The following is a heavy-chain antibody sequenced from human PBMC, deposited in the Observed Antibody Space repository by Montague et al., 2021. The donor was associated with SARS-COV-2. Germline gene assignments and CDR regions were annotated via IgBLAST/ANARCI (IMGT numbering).Heavy chain of an antibody. CDR1: GFIFRDYT. D-gene: IGHD4-17*01. V-gene: IGHV3-21*01. CDR2: ITASSSYI. CDR3: AREDDYEGGGIFDY. J-gene: IGHJ4*02. Sequence: SLRLSCAASGFIFRDYTMNWVRQAPGKGLEWVSSITASSSYIYHADSLKGRFTISRDNAKNSLFLQMNSLRAEDTAVYYCAREDDYEGGGIFDYWGQGTLVAVSP.